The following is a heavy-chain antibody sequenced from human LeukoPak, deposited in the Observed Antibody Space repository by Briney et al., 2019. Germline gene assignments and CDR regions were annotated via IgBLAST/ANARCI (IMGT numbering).Heavy chain of an antibody. CDR3: ARWTTTYLDY. CDR2: VNPSGDST. Sequence: ASVKVSCKASGYTFIRYYIHWVRQAPGQGLEWMGIVNPSGDSTNCAQKFQGRVTMTRDTSTSTVYMELSSLRSEDTAVYYCARWTTTYLDYWGQGTLVTVSS. V-gene: IGHV1-46*01. CDR1: GYTFIRYY. D-gene: IGHD3/OR15-3a*01. J-gene: IGHJ4*02.